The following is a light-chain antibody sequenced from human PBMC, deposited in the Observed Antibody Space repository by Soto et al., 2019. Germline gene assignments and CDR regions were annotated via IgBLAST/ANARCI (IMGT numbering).Light chain of an antibody. J-gene: IGKJ1*01. CDR1: QSISFY. CDR3: LQHYSYSWT. CDR2: AAS. V-gene: IGKV1-17*01. Sequence: DIQMTQSPSSLSASVGDRVTISCRASQSISFYLNWYQQKPGKAHKVLIYAASNLQSGVPSRFSGSASGTEFTLTISSLQPDDFATYYCLQHYSYSWTFGQGTKV.